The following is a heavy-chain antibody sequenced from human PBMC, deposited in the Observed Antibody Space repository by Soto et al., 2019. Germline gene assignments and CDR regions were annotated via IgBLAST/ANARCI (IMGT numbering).Heavy chain of an antibody. Sequence: EVQLLESGGGLVQPGGSLRLSCAASGFTFRNYAMSWARQAPGKGLEWVSAISGSGGTTHYADSVKGRFTISRDHSENTLYLQMNSLRVEATAVYYCAKDSSSTSCYAFDYWGQGSLVTVSS. D-gene: IGHD2-2*01. CDR1: GFTFRNYA. V-gene: IGHV3-23*01. J-gene: IGHJ4*02. CDR2: ISGSGGTT. CDR3: AKDSSSTSCYAFDY.